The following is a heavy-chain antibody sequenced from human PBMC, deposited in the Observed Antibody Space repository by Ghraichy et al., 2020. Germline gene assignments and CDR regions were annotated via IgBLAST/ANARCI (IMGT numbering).Heavy chain of an antibody. Sequence: SETLSLTCTVSGGSISSYYWSWIRQPPGKGLEWIGYIYYSGSTNYNPSLKSRVTISVDTSKNQFSLKLSSVTAADTAVYYCARFTPYYYDSSGYHTGFDYWGQGTLVTVSS. J-gene: IGHJ4*02. CDR2: IYYSGST. V-gene: IGHV4-59*01. D-gene: IGHD3-22*01. CDR3: ARFTPYYYDSSGYHTGFDY. CDR1: GGSISSYY.